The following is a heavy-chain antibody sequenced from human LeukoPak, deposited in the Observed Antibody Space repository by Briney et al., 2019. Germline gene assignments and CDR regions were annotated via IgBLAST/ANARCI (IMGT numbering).Heavy chain of an antibody. CDR2: IYPGDSDT. Sequence: GESLKISCKGSGYSFTSYWIGWVRQMPGKGLEWMGIIYPGDSDTRYSPSFQGQVTISADTSISTAYLQWSSLKASDTAMYYCARQETYYYDSSGYADAFDIWGQGAMVTVSS. V-gene: IGHV5-51*01. CDR3: ARQETYYYDSSGYADAFDI. J-gene: IGHJ3*02. D-gene: IGHD3-22*01. CDR1: GYSFTSYW.